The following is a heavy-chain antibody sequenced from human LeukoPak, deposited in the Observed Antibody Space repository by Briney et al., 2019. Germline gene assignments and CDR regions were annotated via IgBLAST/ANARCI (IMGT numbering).Heavy chain of an antibody. Sequence: ASVKVSCKASGGTFSSYTISWVRQAPGQGLECMGRIIPILGIANYAQKFQGRVTITADKSTSTAYMELSSLRSEDTAVYYCARDLSYGWFDPWGQGTLVTVSS. CDR2: IIPILGIA. V-gene: IGHV1-69*04. D-gene: IGHD4-17*01. J-gene: IGHJ5*02. CDR3: ARDLSYGWFDP. CDR1: GGTFSSYT.